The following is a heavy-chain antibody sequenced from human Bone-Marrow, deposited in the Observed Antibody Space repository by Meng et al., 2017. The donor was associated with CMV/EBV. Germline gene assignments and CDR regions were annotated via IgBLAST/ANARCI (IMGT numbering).Heavy chain of an antibody. J-gene: IGHJ6*02. CDR2: ISHHGNNK. V-gene: IGHV3-30*04. D-gene: IGHD3/OR15-3a*01. Sequence: LSPTCAVSGFPFSLSAIHWYRQAPGKGREWVAVISHHGNNKYYADSVKGRFTISRDNSKNTVYLQMNSLRPEDPAVYYCARDLDAFWTGYSVYYFYGMDVWGQGTTVTVSS. CDR3: ARDLDAFWTGYSVYYFYGMDV. CDR1: GFPFSLSA.